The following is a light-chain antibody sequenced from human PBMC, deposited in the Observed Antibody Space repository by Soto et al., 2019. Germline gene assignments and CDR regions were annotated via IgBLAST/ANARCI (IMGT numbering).Light chain of an antibody. J-gene: IGKJ4*01. CDR3: QQYNNWPRAT. CDR1: QSISSN. V-gene: IGKV3-15*01. CDR2: RTS. Sequence: EIVMTQSPATLSVSPGERATLSCRASQSISSNLAWYQQKPGQAPRLLMFRTSSRATGFPARFSGSGSGTEFTLTSSSLQSEDFGVYYCQQYNNWPRATLGGGTKVEIK.